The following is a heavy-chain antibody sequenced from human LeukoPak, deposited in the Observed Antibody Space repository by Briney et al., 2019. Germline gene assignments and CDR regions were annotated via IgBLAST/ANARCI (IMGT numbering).Heavy chain of an antibody. CDR1: GFTFNNYA. V-gene: IGHV3-23*01. D-gene: IGHD2-2*01. CDR2: INTGGGT. Sequence: GGSLRLSCAASGFTFNNYAMTWVRQAPGKSLEWVSTINTGGGTYYADSVKGRFTMSRDNSRNTLLLQMSNLRAEDTTVYFCARDMHEYYFDYWGQGTLVTVSS. J-gene: IGHJ4*02. CDR3: ARDMHEYYFDY.